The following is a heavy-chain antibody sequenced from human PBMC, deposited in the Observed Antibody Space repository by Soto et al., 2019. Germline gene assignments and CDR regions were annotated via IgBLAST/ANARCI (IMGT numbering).Heavy chain of an antibody. CDR2: INPSGGST. V-gene: IGHV1-46*03. D-gene: IGHD2-21*02. CDR3: ARDLQGDSGAVGYYYYYMDV. CDR1: GYTFTSYY. Sequence: ASVKVSCKASGYTFTSYYMHWVRQAPGQGLEWMGIINPSGGSTSYAQKFQGRVTMTRDTSTSTVYMELSSLRSEDTAVYYCARDLQGDSGAVGYYYYYMDVWGKGTTVTVSS. J-gene: IGHJ6*03.